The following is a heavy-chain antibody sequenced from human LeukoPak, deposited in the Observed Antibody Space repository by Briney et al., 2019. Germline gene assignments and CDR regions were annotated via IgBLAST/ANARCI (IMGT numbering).Heavy chain of an antibody. CDR1: GYSFPSYW. V-gene: IGHV5-51*01. Sequence: GESLKISCKGSGYSFPSYWIGWVRPMPGKGLEWMGIIYPGESDTRYSPSFQGQVTISADNSISTAYLQWSSLKASDTAMYYCARRVGYCSGGACYFYFDYWGQGTLVTVSS. J-gene: IGHJ4*02. D-gene: IGHD2-15*01. CDR2: IYPGESDT. CDR3: ARRVGYCSGGACYFYFDY.